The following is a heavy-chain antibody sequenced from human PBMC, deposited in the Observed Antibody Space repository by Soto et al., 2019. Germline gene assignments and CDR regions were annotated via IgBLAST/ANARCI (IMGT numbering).Heavy chain of an antibody. Sequence: GGSLRLSCAASGFTFSSYAMSWVRQAPGKGLEWVSAISGSGGSTYYADSVKGRFTISRDNSKNTLYLQMNSLRAEDTAVYYCAKDSLETYYDILTGLHWGQGTLVTVS. CDR1: GFTFSSYA. CDR2: ISGSGGST. V-gene: IGHV3-23*01. CDR3: AKDSLETYYDILTGLH. D-gene: IGHD3-9*01. J-gene: IGHJ4*02.